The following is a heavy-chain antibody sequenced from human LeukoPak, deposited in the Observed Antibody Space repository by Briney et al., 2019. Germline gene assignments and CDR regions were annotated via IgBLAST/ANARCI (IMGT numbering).Heavy chain of an antibody. Sequence: ASVKVSCKASGYTFTSYDINWVRQATGQGLEWMGWMNPNSGNTGYAQKFQGRVTMTRDTSISTAYMELSRLRSDDTAVYYCARDLQLAFDYWGQGTLVTVSS. CDR3: ARDLQLAFDY. CDR2: MNPNSGNT. CDR1: GYTFTSYD. V-gene: IGHV1-8*01. D-gene: IGHD6-13*01. J-gene: IGHJ4*02.